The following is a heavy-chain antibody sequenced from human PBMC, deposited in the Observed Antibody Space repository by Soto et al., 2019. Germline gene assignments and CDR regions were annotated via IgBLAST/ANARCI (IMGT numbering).Heavy chain of an antibody. CDR3: AAWAMVRGVPTPYYFDY. D-gene: IGHD3-10*01. Sequence: SVKVSCKASGFTFTSSAMQWVRQARGQRLEWIGWIVVGSGNTNYAQKFQERVTITRDMSTSTAYMELSSLRSEDTAVYYCAAWAMVRGVPTPYYFDYWGQGTLVTVSS. CDR2: IVVGSGNT. V-gene: IGHV1-58*02. CDR1: GFTFTSSA. J-gene: IGHJ4*02.